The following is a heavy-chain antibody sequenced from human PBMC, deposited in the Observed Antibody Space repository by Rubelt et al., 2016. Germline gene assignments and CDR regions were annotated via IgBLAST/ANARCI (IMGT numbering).Heavy chain of an antibody. D-gene: IGHD3-22*01. CDR1: GFTFSNAW. V-gene: IGHV3-15*01. J-gene: IGHJ5*02. CDR2: IKSKTDGGTT. CDR3: TTDRYYYDSSGFPWFDP. Sequence: SLRLSCAASGFTFSNAWMSWVRQAPGKGLEWVGRIKSKTDGGTTDYAAPAKGSFTISRDDSKNTLYLQMNSLKTEDTAVYYCTTDRYYYDSSGFPWFDPWGQGTLVTVSS.